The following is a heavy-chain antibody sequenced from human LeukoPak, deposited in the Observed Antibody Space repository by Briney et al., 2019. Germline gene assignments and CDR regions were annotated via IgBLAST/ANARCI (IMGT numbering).Heavy chain of an antibody. D-gene: IGHD6-19*01. CDR3: ARVCSSGRLI. V-gene: IGHV3-48*03. J-gene: IGHJ3*02. CDR2: IISSCSTI. CDR1: GFTFSSYE. Sequence: PGGSLRLSCAASGFTFSSYEMNRVRQAPGEGLEWVSYIISSCSTIYYADSVKGRFTISRDNAKNSLCLQMNSLRAEDKAVYYCARVCSSGRLIWGQGTMVTVSS.